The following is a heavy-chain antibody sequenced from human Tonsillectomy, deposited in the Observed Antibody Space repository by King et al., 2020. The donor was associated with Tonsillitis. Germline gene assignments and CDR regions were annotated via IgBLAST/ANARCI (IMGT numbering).Heavy chain of an antibody. CDR2: IVTDGDT. V-gene: IGHV3-13*01. J-gene: IGHJ6*02. CDR3: AREPKGYYYGMDV. Sequence: VQLVESGGGLVQPGGSLRLSCAASGFTFSSYDMHWVRQATGQGLEWGSSIVTDGDTHYPGSVKGGFTISRENAKNSLYLQMNSLRAGDTAVYYCAREPKGYYYGMDVWGQGTTVTVSS. CDR1: GFTFSSYD.